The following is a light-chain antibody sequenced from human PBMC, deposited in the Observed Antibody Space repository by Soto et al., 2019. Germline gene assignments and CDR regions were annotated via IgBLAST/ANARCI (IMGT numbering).Light chain of an antibody. J-gene: IGLJ2*01. Sequence: QSALTQPASVSGSPGQSITISCTGTGSDIGYYNYVSWYQQHPGKAPKLMIYDVSDRPSGVSNRFSGSKSGNTASLTISGLQAEDEADYYCSSYTTSTTLVFGGGTKLTVL. CDR2: DVS. CDR1: GSDIGYYNY. CDR3: SSYTTSTTLV. V-gene: IGLV2-14*01.